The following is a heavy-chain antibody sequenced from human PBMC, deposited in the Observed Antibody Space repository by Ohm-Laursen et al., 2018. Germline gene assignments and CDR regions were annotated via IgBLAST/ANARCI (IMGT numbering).Heavy chain of an antibody. J-gene: IGHJ4*02. CDR3: ARDLGVGATSL. CDR1: GFTVSSNY. D-gene: IGHD1-26*01. Sequence: SLRLSCTASGFTVSSNYMSWVRQAPGKGLEWVSVIYSGGSTYYADSVKGRFTTSRDNSKNTLYLQMNSLRAEDTAVYYCARDLGVGATSLWGQGTLVAVSS. V-gene: IGHV3-53*01. CDR2: IYSGGST.